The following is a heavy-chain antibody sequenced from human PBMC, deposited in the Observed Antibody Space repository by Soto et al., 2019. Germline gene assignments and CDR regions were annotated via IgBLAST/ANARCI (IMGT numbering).Heavy chain of an antibody. Sequence: SGKVSCKASGGTFSRYAISWVRQAPGQGLEWMGRIIPILGIANYAQKFQGRVTITADKSTSTAYMELSSLRSEDTAVYYCARDSRVYCSGGSCYLPFDYWG. CDR2: IIPILGIA. CDR1: GGTFSRYA. V-gene: IGHV1-69*04. D-gene: IGHD2-15*01. J-gene: IGHJ4*01. CDR3: ARDSRVYCSGGSCYLPFDY.